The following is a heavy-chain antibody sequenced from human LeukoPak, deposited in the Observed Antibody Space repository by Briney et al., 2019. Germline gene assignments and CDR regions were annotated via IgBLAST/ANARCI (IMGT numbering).Heavy chain of an antibody. V-gene: IGHV3-15*01. CDR1: GFTFSNAW. J-gene: IGHJ4*02. Sequence: GGSLRLSCAASGFTFSNAWMSWVRQAPGKGLEWVGRIKSKTDGGTTDYAAPVKGRFTISRDDPKNTLYLQMNSLKTEDTAVYYCTTGPSYDYVWGSYRYTPFDYWGQGTLVTVSS. CDR2: IKSKTDGGTT. D-gene: IGHD3-16*02. CDR3: TTGPSYDYVWGSYRYTPFDY.